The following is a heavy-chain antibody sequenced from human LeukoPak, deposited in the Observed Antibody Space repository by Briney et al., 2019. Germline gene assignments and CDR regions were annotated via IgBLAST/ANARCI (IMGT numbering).Heavy chain of an antibody. CDR3: AKGGDYYGSGSYFY. CDR2: ISGSGGTT. D-gene: IGHD3-10*01. J-gene: IGHJ4*02. V-gene: IGHV3-23*01. Sequence: GGSLRLSCAASGFTFSSYAMSWVRQAPGKGLEWVSAISGSGGTTYYAHSVQGRVTISRDNSKSTLYLQMNSLRAEDTAVYYCAKGGDYYGSGSYFYWGQGTLVTVSS. CDR1: GFTFSSYA.